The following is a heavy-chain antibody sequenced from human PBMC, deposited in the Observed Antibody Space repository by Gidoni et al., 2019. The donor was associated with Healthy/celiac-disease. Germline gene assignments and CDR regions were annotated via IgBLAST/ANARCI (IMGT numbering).Heavy chain of an antibody. J-gene: IGHJ4*02. D-gene: IGHD3-3*01. V-gene: IGHV1-2*02. Sequence: QVQLVQSGAEVKKPGASVKVSCKASGYTFTGYYMHWVRQAPGQGLEWMGWINPNSGGTNYAQKFQGRVTMTRDTSISTAYMELSRLRSDDTAVYYCAAEVLAFWSGYSIDYWGQGTLVTVSS. CDR2: INPNSGGT. CDR1: GYTFTGYY. CDR3: AAEVLAFWSGYSIDY.